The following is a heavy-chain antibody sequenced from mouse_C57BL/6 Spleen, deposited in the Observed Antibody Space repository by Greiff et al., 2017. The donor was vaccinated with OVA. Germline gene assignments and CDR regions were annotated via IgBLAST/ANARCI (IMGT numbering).Heavy chain of an antibody. CDR3: ARHYYGSSYFDY. CDR1: GFTFSSYT. Sequence: EVKVVESGGGLVKPGGSLKLSCAASGFTFSSYTMSWVRQTPEKRLEWVATISGGGGNTYYPDSVKGRFTISRDNPKNTLYLQMSRLRSEDTALYYCARHYYGSSYFDYWGQGTTLTVSS. J-gene: IGHJ2*01. D-gene: IGHD1-1*01. CDR2: ISGGGGNT. V-gene: IGHV5-9*01.